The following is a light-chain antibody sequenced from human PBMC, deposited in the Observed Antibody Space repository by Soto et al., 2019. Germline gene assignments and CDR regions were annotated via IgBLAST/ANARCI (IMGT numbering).Light chain of an antibody. CDR1: QSVVYSDGNAY. CDR3: MQGTHWPPT. Sequence: DVVMTQSPPSLPVTLGQPASISCRSSQSVVYSDGNAYLNWFQQRPGQSPRRLIYTVSNRDSGVLDRFSGGGSGTDFTLKISRVEAEDVGIYYCMQGTHWPPTFGQGTRVEI. J-gene: IGKJ1*01. CDR2: TVS. V-gene: IGKV2-30*01.